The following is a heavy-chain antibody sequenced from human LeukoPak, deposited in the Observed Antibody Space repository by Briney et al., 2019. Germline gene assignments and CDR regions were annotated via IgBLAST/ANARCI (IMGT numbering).Heavy chain of an antibody. J-gene: IGHJ4*02. D-gene: IGHD3-10*01. CDR1: GGSISSYY. V-gene: IGHV4-59*12. CDR3: ARRRYYGSGSYYNG. CDR2: IYYSGST. Sequence: PSETLSLTCTVSGGSISSYYWSWIRQPPGKGLEWIGYIYYSGSTNYNPSLKSRVTISVDTSKNQFSLKLSSVTAADTAVYYCARRRYYGSGSYYNGWGQGTLVTVSS.